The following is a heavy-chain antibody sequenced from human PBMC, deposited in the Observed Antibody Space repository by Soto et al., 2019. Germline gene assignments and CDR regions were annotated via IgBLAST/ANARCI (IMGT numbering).Heavy chain of an antibody. D-gene: IGHD2-15*01. CDR1: GFTFSSYW. J-gene: IGHJ5*02. V-gene: IGHV3-74*01. CDR3: ARDRRYCSGGSCYPKGFWFDP. Sequence: EVQLVESGGGLVQPGGSLRLSCAASGFTFSSYWMHWVRQAPGKGLVWVSRINSDGSSTSYADSVKGRFTISRDNAKNTLYLQMNSLRAEDTAVYYCARDRRYCSGGSCYPKGFWFDPWGQGTLVTVSS. CDR2: INSDGSST.